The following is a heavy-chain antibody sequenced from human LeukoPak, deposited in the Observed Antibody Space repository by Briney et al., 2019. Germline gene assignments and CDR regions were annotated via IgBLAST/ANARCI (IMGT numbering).Heavy chain of an antibody. D-gene: IGHD3-9*01. CDR1: GFTFSSYA. J-gene: IGHJ6*02. Sequence: GGPLRLSCAASGFTFSSYAMSWVRQAPGKGLEWVSAISGSGGSTYYADSVKGRFTISRDNSKNTLYLQMNSLRAEDTAVYYCAKGRYFDWLDYYGMDVWGQGTTVTVSS. V-gene: IGHV3-23*01. CDR2: ISGSGGST. CDR3: AKGRYFDWLDYYGMDV.